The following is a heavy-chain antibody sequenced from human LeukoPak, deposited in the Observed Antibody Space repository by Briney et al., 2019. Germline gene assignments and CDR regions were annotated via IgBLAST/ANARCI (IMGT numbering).Heavy chain of an antibody. J-gene: IGHJ3*02. CDR1: GGTFSSYA. D-gene: IGHD2-2*01. CDR3: ARGSDCSSTSCYLFGAFDI. CDR2: IIPIFGTA. Sequence: SVKVSCKASGGTFSSYAISWVRQAPGQGLEWMGGIIPIFGTANYAQKFQGRVTITADESTSTAYMELSSLRSEDTAVYYCARGSDCSSTSCYLFGAFDIWGQGTMVTVSS. V-gene: IGHV1-69*13.